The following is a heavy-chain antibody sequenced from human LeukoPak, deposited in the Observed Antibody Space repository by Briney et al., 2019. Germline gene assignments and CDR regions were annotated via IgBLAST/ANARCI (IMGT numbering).Heavy chain of an antibody. Sequence: GGSLRLSCAASEFTFSMYGMNWVRQAPGKGLEWVSSISGSHTYIAYADSVKGRFTISRDNSKNTLYLQMNSLRAEDTAVYYCARGGLIDDFWSGGWFDPWGQGTLVTVSS. D-gene: IGHD3-3*01. CDR1: EFTFSMYG. J-gene: IGHJ5*02. CDR2: ISGSHTYI. CDR3: ARGGLIDDFWSGGWFDP. V-gene: IGHV3-21*01.